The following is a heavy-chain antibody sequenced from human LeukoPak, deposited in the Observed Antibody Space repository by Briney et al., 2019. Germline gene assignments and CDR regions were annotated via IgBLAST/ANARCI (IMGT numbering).Heavy chain of an antibody. J-gene: IGHJ5*02. D-gene: IGHD6-13*01. CDR2: INHSGST. CDR3: AREVFSETEIAAAGTRWFDP. V-gene: IGHV4-34*01. Sequence: SETLSLTCAVYGGSFSGYYSSWIRQPPGKGLEWIGEINHSGSTNYNPSLKSRVTISVDTSKSQFSLKLSSVTAADTAVYDCAREVFSETEIAAAGTRWFDPWGQGTLVTVSS. CDR1: GGSFSGYY.